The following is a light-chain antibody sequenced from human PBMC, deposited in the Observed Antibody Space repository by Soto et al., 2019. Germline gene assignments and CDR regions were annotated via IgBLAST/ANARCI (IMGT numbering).Light chain of an antibody. V-gene: IGKV1-39*01. CDR1: QSINAY. J-gene: IGKJ3*01. CDR3: QQSYDTPFT. CDR2: APS. Sequence: DLQMTQSPSSLSASVGDTVTISCRASQSINAYLNWYQQKPGKAPKLLIFAPSTLQSGVPARFSGSGSGTDFTLTISSLQPEDCATYYCQQSYDTPFTFGPGTKVDI.